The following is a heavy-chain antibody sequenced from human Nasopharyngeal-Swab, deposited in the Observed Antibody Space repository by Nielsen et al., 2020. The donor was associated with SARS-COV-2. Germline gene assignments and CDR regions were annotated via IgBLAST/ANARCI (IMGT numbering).Heavy chain of an antibody. D-gene: IGHD3-3*01. Sequence: WIRQPPGKGLEWIGYIYNSGSTYYNPSLKSRVTISVDTSKNQFSLKLSSVTAADTAVYSCARECRRITIFGVVINGFDYWGQGTLVTVSS. CDR2: IYNSGST. J-gene: IGHJ4*02. CDR3: ARECRRITIFGVVINGFDY. V-gene: IGHV4-30-4*01.